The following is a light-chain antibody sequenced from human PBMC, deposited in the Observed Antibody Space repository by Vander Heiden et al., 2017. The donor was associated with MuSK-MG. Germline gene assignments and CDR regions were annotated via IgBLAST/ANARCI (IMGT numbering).Light chain of an antibody. CDR2: GAS. CDR3: QQSYSTPYT. CDR1: QSISSY. J-gene: IGKJ2*01. V-gene: IGKV1-39*01. Sequence: DIQMTQSPSSLSASVGDRVTITCRASQSISSYLNWYQQKPGKAPKLLIYGASSFQSGVPSTFRGRGSWTDFTLTISRLPPEDFATYYCQQSYSTPYTFGQGTKLXIK.